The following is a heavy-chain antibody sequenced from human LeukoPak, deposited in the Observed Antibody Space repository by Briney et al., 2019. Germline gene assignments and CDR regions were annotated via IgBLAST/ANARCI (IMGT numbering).Heavy chain of an antibody. J-gene: IGHJ3*02. CDR1: GFSFSNYW. CDR2: IRQDGNEY. CDR3: AKELEGAIYAFDI. Sequence: GGSLRLSCAVSGFSFSNYWMTWVRQAPGKGLEWVASIRQDGNEYSYVDSVKDRFTISRDNAKNTLYLQMNSLRAEDTAVYYCAKELEGAIYAFDIWGQGTMVTVSS. V-gene: IGHV3-7*01. D-gene: IGHD1-26*01.